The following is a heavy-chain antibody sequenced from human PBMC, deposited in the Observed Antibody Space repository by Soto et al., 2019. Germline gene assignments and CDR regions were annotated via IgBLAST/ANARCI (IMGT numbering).Heavy chain of an antibody. J-gene: IGHJ4*02. CDR1: GFTFSSYG. CDR2: ISYDGSNK. CDR3: AKDPSHCGGDCLVDY. Sequence: QVQLVESGGGVVQPGRSLRLSCAASGFTFSSYGMHWVRQAPGKGLEWVAVISYDGSNKYYADSVKGRFTISRDNSKNTLYLLMNSLRAEDTAVYYCAKDPSHCGGDCLVDYWGQGTLVTVSS. V-gene: IGHV3-30*18. D-gene: IGHD2-21*02.